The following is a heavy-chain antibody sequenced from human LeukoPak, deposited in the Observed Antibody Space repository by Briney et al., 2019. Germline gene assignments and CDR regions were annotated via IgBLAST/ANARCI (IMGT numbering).Heavy chain of an antibody. CDR2: IKGKTDGETT. J-gene: IGHJ4*02. V-gene: IGHV3-15*01. Sequence: GGSLRLSCAASGFIFSNAWMNWVRQAPGKGLEWVGRIKGKTDGETTDYAAPVKGRFTISRDDSENTLYLQMNSLGSEDTALYYCITGARGLDYWGQGILVTVSS. CDR3: ITGARGLDY. D-gene: IGHD5-12*01. CDR1: GFIFSNAW.